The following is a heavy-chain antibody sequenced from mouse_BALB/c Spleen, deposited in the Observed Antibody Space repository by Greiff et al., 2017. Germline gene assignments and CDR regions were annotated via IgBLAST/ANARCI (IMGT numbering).Heavy chain of an antibody. D-gene: IGHD2-14*01. V-gene: IGHV5-17*02. Sequence: EVKLVESGGGLVQPGGSRKLSCAASGFTFSSFGMHWVRQAPEKGLEWVAYISSGSSTIYYADTVKGRFTISRDNPKNTLFLQMTSLRSEDTAMYDCASGEVRESGCAMDYWGQGTSVTVSS. CDR2: ISSGSSTI. J-gene: IGHJ4*01. CDR1: GFTFSSFG. CDR3: ASGEVRESGCAMDY.